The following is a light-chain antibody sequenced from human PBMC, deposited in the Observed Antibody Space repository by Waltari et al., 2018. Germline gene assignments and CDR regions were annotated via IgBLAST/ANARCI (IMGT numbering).Light chain of an antibody. CDR3: QQYGSLPWT. CDR1: QSVSSDY. CDR2: DAS. V-gene: IGKV3-20*01. J-gene: IGKJ1*01. Sequence: IVLTQSPGTLSLSPGERATLPCRAGQSVSSDYLAWYQQRPGQAPRLLIFDASSRAAGIPDRFSGSGSGTDFSLTISRLEPEDFAVYYCQQYGSLPWTFGQGTRVEIK.